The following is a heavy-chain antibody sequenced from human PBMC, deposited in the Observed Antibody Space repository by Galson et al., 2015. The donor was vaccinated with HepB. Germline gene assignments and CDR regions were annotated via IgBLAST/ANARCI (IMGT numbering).Heavy chain of an antibody. J-gene: IGHJ6*02. CDR3: AREITIFGGVDV. Sequence: SLRLSCAASGFTFSSYSMNWVRQAPGKGLEWVSSISSSSSYIYYADSVKGRFTISRDNAKNSLYLQMNSLRAEDTAVYYCAREITIFGGVDVWGQGTTVTVSS. V-gene: IGHV3-21*01. CDR1: GFTFSSYS. CDR2: ISSSSSYI. D-gene: IGHD3-3*01.